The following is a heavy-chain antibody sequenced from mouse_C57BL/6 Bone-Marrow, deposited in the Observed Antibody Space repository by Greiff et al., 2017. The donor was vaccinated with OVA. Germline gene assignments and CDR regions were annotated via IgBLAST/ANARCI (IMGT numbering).Heavy chain of an antibody. Sequence: QVQLKQPGAELVKPGASVKLSCKASGYTFTSYWMQWVKQRPGQGLEWIGEIDPSESYPKYNQKFKGKAKLTVDTFSSTAYLQLSSLTSEDSAVYYCAREEDYGNLDYWGQGTTLTVSS. CDR3: AREEDYGNLDY. V-gene: IGHV1-50*01. CDR2: IDPSESYP. D-gene: IGHD2-1*01. CDR1: GYTFTSYW. J-gene: IGHJ2*01.